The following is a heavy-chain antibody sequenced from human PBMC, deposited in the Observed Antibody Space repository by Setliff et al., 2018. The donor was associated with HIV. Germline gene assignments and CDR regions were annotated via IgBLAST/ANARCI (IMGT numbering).Heavy chain of an antibody. Sequence: PGGSLRLSCTASGIIFSNNWMHWVRQAPGKGLEWVSYISSSSSTIYYADSVKGRFTISRDNAKNSLYLQMNSLRAEDTAVYYCARDWVDTAMADDYWGQGTLVTVSS. CDR2: ISSSSSTI. CDR1: GIIFSNNW. CDR3: ARDWVDTAMADDY. V-gene: IGHV3-48*01. D-gene: IGHD5-18*01. J-gene: IGHJ4*02.